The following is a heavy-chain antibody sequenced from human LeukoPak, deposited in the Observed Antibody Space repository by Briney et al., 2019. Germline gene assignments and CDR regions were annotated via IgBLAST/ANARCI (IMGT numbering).Heavy chain of an antibody. CDR2: ISGSGGSS. V-gene: IGHV3-23*01. D-gene: IGHD3-22*01. CDR1: GFTFSTYG. J-gene: IGHJ4*02. Sequence: GGSLRLSCAASGFTFSTYGMSWVRQAPGVGLEWVSAISGSGGSSYNADSVKGRFTISRDNSKNTLYLQMNSLRAEDTAVYYCAKGGLFDSSGSDFDYWGQGTLVTVSS. CDR3: AKGGLFDSSGSDFDY.